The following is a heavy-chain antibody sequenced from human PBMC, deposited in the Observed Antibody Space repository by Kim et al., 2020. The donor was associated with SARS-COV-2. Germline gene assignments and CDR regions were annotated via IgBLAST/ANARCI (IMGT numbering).Heavy chain of an antibody. CDR2: IYSGGST. J-gene: IGHJ4*02. CDR3: ASIKGYSYGSKPLDY. V-gene: IGHV3-53*01. CDR1: GFTVSSNY. Sequence: GGSLRLSCAASGFTVSSNYMSWVRQAPGKGLEWVSVIYSGGSTYYADSVKGRFTISRDNSKNTLYLQMNSLRAEDTAVYYCASIKGYSYGSKPLDYWGQGTLVTVSS. D-gene: IGHD5-18*01.